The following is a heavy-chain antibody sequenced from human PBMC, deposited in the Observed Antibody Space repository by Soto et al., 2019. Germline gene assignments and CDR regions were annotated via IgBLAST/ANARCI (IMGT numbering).Heavy chain of an antibody. CDR2: MYTSGST. Sequence: QVQLQELGPGLVTPSETLSLTCTVSGGSINSYYWSWIRQPAGKAPEWIGRMYTSGSTDYNPSLQSRVTMSLVMSENQFSRRLSSVIAADTACLYCARVGMVGSVLGSWFGRWCQGTLVTVSS. V-gene: IGHV4-4*07. J-gene: IGHJ5*02. D-gene: IGHD3-10*02. CDR1: GGSINSYY. CDR3: ARVGMVGSVLGSWFGR.